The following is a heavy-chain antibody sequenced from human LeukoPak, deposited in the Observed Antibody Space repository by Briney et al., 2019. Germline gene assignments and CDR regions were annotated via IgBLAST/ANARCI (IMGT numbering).Heavy chain of an antibody. V-gene: IGHV3-74*01. Sequence: PGGSLRLSCAASGFSFSSTWMHWVRQAPGKGLVWVSHIHSDGISTTYADSVKGRFTISRDNAKNTLYLQMDSLRDEDTAVYYCARDWFRTVDYWGQGTLVTVSS. CDR1: GFSFSSTW. CDR2: IHSDGIST. D-gene: IGHD3-10*01. J-gene: IGHJ4*02. CDR3: ARDWFRTVDY.